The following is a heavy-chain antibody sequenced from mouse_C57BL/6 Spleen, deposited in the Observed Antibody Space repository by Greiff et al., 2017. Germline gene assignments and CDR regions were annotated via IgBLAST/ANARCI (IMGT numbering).Heavy chain of an antibody. CDR2: IDPSDSYT. CDR1: GYTFTSYW. J-gene: IGHJ2*01. D-gene: IGHD6-1*01. V-gene: IGHV1-50*01. Sequence: VQLQQPGAELVKPGASVKLSCKASGYTFTSYWMQWVKQRPGQGLEWIGEIDPSDSYTNYNQKFKGKATLTVDTSSSTAYMQLSSLTSEDSAVYYCARTIAGYWGQGTTLTVSS. CDR3: ARTIAGY.